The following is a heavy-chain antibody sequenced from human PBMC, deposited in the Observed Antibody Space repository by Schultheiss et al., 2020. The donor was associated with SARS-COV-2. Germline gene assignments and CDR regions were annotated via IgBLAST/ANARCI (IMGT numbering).Heavy chain of an antibody. J-gene: IGHJ3*02. V-gene: IGHV3-33*01. Sequence: GSLRLSCAASGFTFSSYGMHWVRQAPGKGLEWVAVIWYDGSNKYYADSVKGRFTIFRENFMNTLYLQMNSLRAEDTAVYYCARDWGSWLRLDTFDIWGQGTLVTVSS. D-gene: IGHD5-12*01. CDR3: ARDWGSWLRLDTFDI. CDR1: GFTFSSYG. CDR2: IWYDGSNK.